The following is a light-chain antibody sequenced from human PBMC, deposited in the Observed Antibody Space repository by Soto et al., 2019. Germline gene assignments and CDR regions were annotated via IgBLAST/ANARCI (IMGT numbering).Light chain of an antibody. J-gene: IGKJ3*01. CDR1: QSISSY. CDR2: AAS. V-gene: IGKV1-39*01. CDR3: QQSYLYSFT. Sequence: DIPMTQSPSSLSASVGDRVTITCRASQSISSYLNWYQQKPGKAPKLLIYAASSLQSGVPSRFSGSGSGTDFTLTISSLQPEDFATYYCQQSYLYSFTFGPGTKVDIK.